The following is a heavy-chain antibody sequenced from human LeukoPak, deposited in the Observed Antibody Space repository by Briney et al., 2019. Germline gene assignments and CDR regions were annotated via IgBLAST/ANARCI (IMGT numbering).Heavy chain of an antibody. V-gene: IGHV3-30*18. CDR3: AKGTAVAPQYFEN. CDR2: ISVNGSHK. D-gene: IGHD6-19*01. Sequence: PGGSLRLSCAASRFTFSACGMHWVRQAPGKGLEWVADISVNGSHKYYADSVKGRFTISRDNSMNTLYLQMNSLRAEDTAVYYCAKGTAVAPQYFENWGQGTLVTVSS. CDR1: RFTFSACG. J-gene: IGHJ4*02.